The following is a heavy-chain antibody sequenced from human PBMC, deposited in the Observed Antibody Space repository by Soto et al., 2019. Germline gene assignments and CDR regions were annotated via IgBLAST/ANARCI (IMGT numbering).Heavy chain of an antibody. CDR3: AAVDRNLDAFHI. CDR1: GFTFTSSA. D-gene: IGHD1-1*01. V-gene: IGHV1-58*01. CDR2: IVVGSGNT. Sequence: GASVKVSCKASGFTFTSSAVQWVRQARGQRREWIGWIVVGSGNTNYAQKYQERVTITRDMSTSTAYMELSSLRSEDTAVYYCAAVDRNLDAFHIWGQGTMVT. J-gene: IGHJ3*02.